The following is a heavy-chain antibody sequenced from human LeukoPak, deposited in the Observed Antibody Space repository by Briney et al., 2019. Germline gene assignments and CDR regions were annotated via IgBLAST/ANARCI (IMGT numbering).Heavy chain of an antibody. D-gene: IGHD6-13*01. V-gene: IGHV1-46*01. Sequence: GASVKVSCKAPGYTFTSYYMHWVRQAPGQGLEWMGIINPSGGSTSYAQKFQGRVTMTRDTSTSTVYMELSSLRSEDTAVYYCAREGYSSSWYVRRKYYFDYWGQGTLVTVSS. CDR3: AREGYSSSWYVRRKYYFDY. CDR1: GYTFTSYY. J-gene: IGHJ4*02. CDR2: INPSGGST.